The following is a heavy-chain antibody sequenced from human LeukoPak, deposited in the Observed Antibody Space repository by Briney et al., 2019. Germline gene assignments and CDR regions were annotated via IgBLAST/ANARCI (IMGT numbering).Heavy chain of an antibody. V-gene: IGHV4-34*01. Sequence: PSETLSLTCAVYGGSFSGYYWSWIRQPPGKGLEWIGEINHSGSTNYNPSLKSRVTISVDTSKNQFSLKLSSVTAADTAVYYCASLLPRSGYSSSWGKSYYYGMDVWGKGTTVTVSS. CDR1: GGSFSGYY. J-gene: IGHJ6*04. CDR3: ASLLPRSGYSSSWGKSYYYGMDV. CDR2: INHSGST. D-gene: IGHD6-13*01.